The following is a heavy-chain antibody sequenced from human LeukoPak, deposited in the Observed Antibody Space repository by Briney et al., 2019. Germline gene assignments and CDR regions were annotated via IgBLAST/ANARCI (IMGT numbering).Heavy chain of an antibody. CDR3: AKRPYRNYELNY. V-gene: IGHV3-23*01. Sequence: PGGSLRLSCAASGFTFSSYAMSWVRQAPGKGLEWVSAISGSGGSTYYADSVKGRFTISRDNSKNTLYLQMNSLRAEDKAVYYCAKRPYRNYELNYWGQGTLVTVSS. J-gene: IGHJ4*02. CDR1: GFTFSSYA. CDR2: ISGSGGST. D-gene: IGHD4-4*01.